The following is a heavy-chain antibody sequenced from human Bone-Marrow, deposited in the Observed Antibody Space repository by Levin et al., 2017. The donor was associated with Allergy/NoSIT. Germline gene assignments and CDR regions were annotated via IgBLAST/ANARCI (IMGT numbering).Heavy chain of an antibody. V-gene: IGHV3-23*01. CDR3: AKDSMGTVTTIWDY. J-gene: IGHJ4*02. Sequence: GGSLRLSCAASGFTFSSYAMSWVRQAPGKGLEWVSAISGSGGSTYYADSVKGRFTISRDNSKNTLYLQMDSLRAEDTAVYYCAKDSMGTVTTIWDYWGKGTLVTVSS. CDR1: GFTFSSYA. D-gene: IGHD4-11*01. CDR2: ISGSGGST.